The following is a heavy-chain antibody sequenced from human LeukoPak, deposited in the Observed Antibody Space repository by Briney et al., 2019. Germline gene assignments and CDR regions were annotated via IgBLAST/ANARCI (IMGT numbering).Heavy chain of an antibody. Sequence: GGSLRLSCGVSGFTFNSYSMNWVRQAPGKGLEWVASIIGSGSEMFYADSLKGRFTISRDNSENSLYLQMNSLRVEDTAVYYCAKVQSDVVGAMFFAFDVWGQGTMVSVSS. CDR3: AKVQSDVVGAMFFAFDV. CDR2: IIGSGSEM. J-gene: IGHJ3*01. V-gene: IGHV3-21*06. D-gene: IGHD1-26*01. CDR1: GFTFNSYS.